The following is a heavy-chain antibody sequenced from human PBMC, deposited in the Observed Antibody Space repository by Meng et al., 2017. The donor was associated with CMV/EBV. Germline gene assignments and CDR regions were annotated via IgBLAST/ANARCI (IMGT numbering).Heavy chain of an antibody. V-gene: IGHV3-15*01. CDR2: IKSKTDGGTT. Sequence: GESLKISCAASGFTFSNAWMSWVRPAPGKGLEWVGRIKSKTDGGTTDYAAPVKGRFTISRDDSKNTLYLQMNSLKTEDTAVYYCHMMIVQDYWGQGTLVTVSS. CDR1: GFTFSNAW. D-gene: IGHD3-22*01. J-gene: IGHJ4*02. CDR3: HMMIVQDY.